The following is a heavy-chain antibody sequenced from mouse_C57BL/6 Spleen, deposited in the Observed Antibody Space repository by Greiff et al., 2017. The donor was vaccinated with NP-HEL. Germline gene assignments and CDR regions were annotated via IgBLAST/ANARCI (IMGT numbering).Heavy chain of an antibody. CDR3: ARTTTVVRGYAMDY. V-gene: IGHV1-22*01. CDR2: INPNNGGT. J-gene: IGHJ4*01. Sequence: VQLQQSGPELVKPGASVKMSCKASGYTFTDYNMHWVKQSHGKSLEWIGYINPNNGGTSYNQKFKGKATLTVNKSSSTAYMELRSLTSEDSAVYYCARTTTVVRGYAMDYWGQGTSVTVSS. CDR1: GYTFTDYN. D-gene: IGHD1-1*01.